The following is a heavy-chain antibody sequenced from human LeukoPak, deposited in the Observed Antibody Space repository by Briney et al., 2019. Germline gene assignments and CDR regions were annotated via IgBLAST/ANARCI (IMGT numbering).Heavy chain of an antibody. CDR3: ARRPYSSSWPDY. D-gene: IGHD6-13*01. J-gene: IGHJ4*02. CDR1: GGTFSSYA. V-gene: IGHV1-69*13. Sequence: SVKVSCKASGGTFSSYAISWVRQAPGRGLEWMGGIIPIFGTANYAQKFQGRVTITADESTSTAYMELSSLRSEDTAVYYCARRPYSSSWPDYWGQGTLVTVSS. CDR2: IIPIFGTA.